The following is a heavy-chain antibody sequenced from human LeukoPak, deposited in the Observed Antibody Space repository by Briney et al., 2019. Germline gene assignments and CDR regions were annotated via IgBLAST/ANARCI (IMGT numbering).Heavy chain of an antibody. Sequence: ASVKVSCKASGYTFTSYDINWVRQATGQGLEWMGWMNPNSGNTGYAQKFQGRVTMTRNTSISTAYMELSGLRSEDTAVYYCARRRHYDSSGRYYFDYWGQGTLVTVSS. J-gene: IGHJ4*02. D-gene: IGHD3-22*01. V-gene: IGHV1-8*01. CDR2: MNPNSGNT. CDR1: GYTFTSYD. CDR3: ARRRHYDSSGRYYFDY.